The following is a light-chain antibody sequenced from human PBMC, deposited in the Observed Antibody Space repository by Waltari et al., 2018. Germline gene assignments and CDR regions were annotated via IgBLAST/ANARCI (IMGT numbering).Light chain of an antibody. CDR1: QGIRNY. CDR3: QKYNSAPWT. CDR2: AAS. Sequence: DIQMTQSPSALSASVGDRLTITCRATQGIRNYLAWYQQKRGKVPKLLIHAASTLQSGVPSRFSGSGSGTEFTLTISGLQPEDVATYYCQKYNSAPWTFGQGTKVDIK. V-gene: IGKV1-27*01. J-gene: IGKJ1*01.